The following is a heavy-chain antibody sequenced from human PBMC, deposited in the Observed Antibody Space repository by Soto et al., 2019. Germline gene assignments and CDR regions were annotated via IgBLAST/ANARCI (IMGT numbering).Heavy chain of an antibody. J-gene: IGHJ5*02. Sequence: PGGSLRLSCAASGFTFSSYAMNWVRQAPGKGLEWVSAISGSGGSTYYADSVKGRFTISRDNSKNTLYLQMNNLRAEDTAVYYCAKFNSIVVVPAAYNWFDPWGQGTLVTVSS. CDR2: ISGSGGST. V-gene: IGHV3-23*01. D-gene: IGHD2-2*01. CDR3: AKFNSIVVVPAAYNWFDP. CDR1: GFTFSSYA.